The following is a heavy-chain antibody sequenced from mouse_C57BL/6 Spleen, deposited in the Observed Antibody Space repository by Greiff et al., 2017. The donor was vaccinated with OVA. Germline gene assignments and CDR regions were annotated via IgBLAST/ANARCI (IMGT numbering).Heavy chain of an antibody. D-gene: IGHD2-5*01. CDR3: ARRRYSNYDAMDY. J-gene: IGHJ4*01. V-gene: IGHV1-80*01. CDR2: IYPGDGDT. CDR1: GYAFSSYW. Sequence: VKLVESGAELVKPGASVKISCKASGYAFSSYWMNWVKQRPGKGLEWIGQIYPGDGDTNYNGKFKGKATLTADKSSSTAYMQLSSLTSEDSAVYFCARRRYSNYDAMDYWGQGTSVTVSS.